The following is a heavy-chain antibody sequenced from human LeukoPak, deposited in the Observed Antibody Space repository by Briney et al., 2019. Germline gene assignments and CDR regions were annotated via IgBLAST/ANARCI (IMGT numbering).Heavy chain of an antibody. V-gene: IGHV3-23*01. D-gene: IGHD2/OR15-2a*01. CDR2: ITGSGDGR. CDR1: GFTFNNHA. CDR3: AKDFLLYYFAPGVYYFAS. Sequence: GGSLRLSCAASGFTFNNHAMTWVRQAPGKGLEWVSVITGSGDGRYYADSVKGRFTISRDNSKNTLHLQMNSLIAEATALYYWAKDFLLYYFAPGVYYFASGGKGTLVAVSS. J-gene: IGHJ4*02.